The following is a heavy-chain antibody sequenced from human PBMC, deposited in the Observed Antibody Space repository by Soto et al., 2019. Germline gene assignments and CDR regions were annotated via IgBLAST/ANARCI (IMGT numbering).Heavy chain of an antibody. V-gene: IGHV3-9*01. Sequence: PWWSXRLSCESSVFTFGDYSMHLVRQIPGKGLEWVSTITWNSGTIDYADSVNGRFAISRDNAKSSLYLQMHSLRTDDTALYYSAKDRESGDLLNREFDSWGQGTLVTVSS. J-gene: IGHJ4*02. CDR2: ITWNSGTI. D-gene: IGHD3-10*01. CDR1: VFTFGDYS. CDR3: AKDRESGDLLNREFDS.